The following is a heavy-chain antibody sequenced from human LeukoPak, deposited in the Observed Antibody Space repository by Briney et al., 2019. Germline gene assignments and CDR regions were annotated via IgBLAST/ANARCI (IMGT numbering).Heavy chain of an antibody. CDR1: GFVFSSYW. V-gene: IGHV3-7*01. D-gene: IGHD5/OR15-5a*01. J-gene: IGHJ4*02. Sequence: GGSLRLSCAASGFVFSSYWMSWVRQAPGKGLEWVANIKQDGSGKQYVDSVKGRFTISRDNAKNSLYLQTDSLRAEDSAVYYCVRSTRGSSPGYWGQGTLVTVSS. CDR2: IKQDGSGK. CDR3: VRSTRGSSPGY.